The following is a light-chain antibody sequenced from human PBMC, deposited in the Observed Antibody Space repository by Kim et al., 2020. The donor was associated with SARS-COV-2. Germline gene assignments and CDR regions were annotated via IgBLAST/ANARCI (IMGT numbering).Light chain of an antibody. CDR2: DVI. Sequence: GHSVTSSCTGTRSDVGGYNHVSWYQQHPGKAPKLMIYDVIKRPSGVSNRFSGSKSGNTASLTISGLQAEDEADYYCSSYTSSSTYVFGTGTKVTVL. J-gene: IGLJ1*01. V-gene: IGLV2-14*04. CDR3: SSYTSSSTYV. CDR1: RSDVGGYNH.